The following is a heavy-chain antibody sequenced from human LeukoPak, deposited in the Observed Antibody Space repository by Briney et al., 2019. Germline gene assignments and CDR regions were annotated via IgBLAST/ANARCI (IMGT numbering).Heavy chain of an antibody. CDR1: GGSISSYY. D-gene: IGHD4-17*01. CDR3: AREGDDYGDYGGLDY. CDR2: IYYSGST. V-gene: IGHV4-59*01. J-gene: IGHJ4*02. Sequence: SETLSLTCTVSGGSISSYYWSWIRQPPGKGLEWIGYIYYSGSTNYNPSLKSRATISVDTSKNQFSLKLSSVTAADTAVYYCAREGDDYGDYGGLDYWGQGTLVTVSS.